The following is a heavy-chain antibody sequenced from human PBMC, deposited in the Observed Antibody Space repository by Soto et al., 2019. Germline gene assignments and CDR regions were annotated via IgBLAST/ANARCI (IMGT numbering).Heavy chain of an antibody. CDR3: ARDYYGSGHDLYY. J-gene: IGHJ4*02. D-gene: IGHD3-10*01. V-gene: IGHV3-33*01. CDR2: IWYDGSNK. CDR1: GFTFSSYG. Sequence: GGSLRLSCAASGFTFSSYGMHWVRQAPGKGLEWVAVIWYDGSNKYYADSVKGRFTISRDNSKNTLYLQMNSLRAEDTAVYYCARDYYGSGHDLYYWGQGTLVTVSS.